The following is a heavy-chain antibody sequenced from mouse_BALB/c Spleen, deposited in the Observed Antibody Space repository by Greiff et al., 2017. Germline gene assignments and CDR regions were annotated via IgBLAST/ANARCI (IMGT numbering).Heavy chain of an antibody. CDR1: GFNIKDTY. V-gene: IGHV14-3*02. D-gene: IGHD5-1*01. CDR3: ARYLSHAMDY. J-gene: IGHJ4*01. CDR2: IDPANGNT. Sequence: DVKLVESGAELVKPGASVKLSCTASGFNIKDTYMHWVKQRPEQGLEWIGRIDPANGNTKYDPKFQGKATITADTSSNTAYLQLSSLTSEDTAVYYCARYLSHAMDYWGQGTSVTVSS.